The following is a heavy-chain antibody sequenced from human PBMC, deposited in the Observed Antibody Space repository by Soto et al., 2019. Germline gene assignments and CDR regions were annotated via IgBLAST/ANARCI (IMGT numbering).Heavy chain of an antibody. CDR2: IYYSGST. V-gene: IGHV4-59*01. J-gene: IGHJ4*02. Sequence: SETMSLTCTVAGGSISSYYWSWIRQPPGKGLEWIGYIYYSGSTNYNPSLKSRVTISVDTSKNQFSLKLSSVTAADTAVYYCARHIPNSSSWPIDYWGQGTLVTVSS. CDR3: ARHIPNSSSWPIDY. D-gene: IGHD6-13*01. CDR1: GGSISSYY.